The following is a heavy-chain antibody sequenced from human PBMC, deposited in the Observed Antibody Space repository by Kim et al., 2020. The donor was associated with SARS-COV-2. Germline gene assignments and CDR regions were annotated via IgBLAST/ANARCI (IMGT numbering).Heavy chain of an antibody. D-gene: IGHD4-4*01. Sequence: ASVKVSCKASGYTFTSYAMHWVRQAPGQRLEWMGWINAGNGNTKYSQKFQGRVTITRDTSASTAYMELSSLRSEDTAVYYCARALFPPPRTHTVTTALGYWGQGTLVTVSS. V-gene: IGHV1-3*01. CDR3: ARALFPPPRTHTVTTALGY. J-gene: IGHJ4*02. CDR2: INAGNGNT. CDR1: GYTFTSYA.